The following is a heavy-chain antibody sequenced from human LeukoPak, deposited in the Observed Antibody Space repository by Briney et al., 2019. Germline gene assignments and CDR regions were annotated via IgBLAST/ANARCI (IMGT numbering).Heavy chain of an antibody. V-gene: IGHV3-23*01. J-gene: IGHJ4*02. D-gene: IGHD6-13*01. CDR3: AKSGEQLVLEDYFDY. CDR1: GFAFSSYA. CDR2: ISGSDRST. Sequence: GGSLRLSCAASGFAFSSYAMSWVRQAPGKGLEWVSAISGSDRSTYYADSVKGRFTISRDNSKNTLYLQMNSLRAEDTAVYYCAKSGEQLVLEDYFDYWGQGTLVTVSS.